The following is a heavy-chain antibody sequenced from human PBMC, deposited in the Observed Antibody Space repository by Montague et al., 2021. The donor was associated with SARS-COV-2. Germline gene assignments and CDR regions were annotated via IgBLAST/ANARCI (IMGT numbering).Heavy chain of an antibody. CDR3: ARVRYYGSGTSLCMDV. Sequence: SETLSLTCAVYGGSFSGYYWSWIRQPPGKGLEWTGEISHSGSTNYNPSLKSRVTISIDTSKNQFSLKLSSVTAADTAVYYCARVRYYGSGTSLCMDVWGQGTTVTVSS. CDR2: ISHSGST. V-gene: IGHV4-34*01. CDR1: GGSFSGYY. J-gene: IGHJ6*02. D-gene: IGHD3-10*01.